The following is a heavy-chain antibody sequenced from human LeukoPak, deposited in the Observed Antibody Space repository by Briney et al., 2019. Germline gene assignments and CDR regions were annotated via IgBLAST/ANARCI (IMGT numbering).Heavy chain of an antibody. CDR3: AKDTNIVVVPAAMDYYYYGMDV. CDR2: ISGDGGST. J-gene: IGHJ6*02. D-gene: IGHD2-2*01. Sequence: GGSLRLSCAASGFTFDDYAMHWVRQAPGKGLEWVPLISGDGGSTYYADSVRGRFTISRDNSKNSLYLQMNSLRTEDTALYYCAKDTNIVVVPAAMDYYYYGMDVWGQGTTVTVSS. V-gene: IGHV3-43*02. CDR1: GFTFDDYA.